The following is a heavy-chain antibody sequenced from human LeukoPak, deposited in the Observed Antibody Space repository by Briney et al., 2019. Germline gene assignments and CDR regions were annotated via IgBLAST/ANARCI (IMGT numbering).Heavy chain of an antibody. Sequence: SETLSLTCTVSGGSISSSSYYWGWIRQPPGKGLEWIGSIYYSGSTYYNPSFKSRVTISVDTSKNQFSLKLSSVTAADTAVYYCARAPRGSGWYYFDYWGQGALVAVSS. D-gene: IGHD6-19*01. CDR3: ARAPRGSGWYYFDY. CDR1: GGSISSSSYY. V-gene: IGHV4-39*07. J-gene: IGHJ4*02. CDR2: IYYSGST.